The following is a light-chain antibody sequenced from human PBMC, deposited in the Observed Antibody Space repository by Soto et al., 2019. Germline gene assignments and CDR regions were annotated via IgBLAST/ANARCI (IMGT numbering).Light chain of an antibody. J-gene: IGLJ2*01. V-gene: IGLV2-11*01. Sequence: QSALTQPRSVSGSPGQSVTISCTGTSSDVGGYNFVSWYQQFPGKVPKLIIYDVSQRPSGVPDRFSASKSDNTASLTISGLQAEDEAYYYCCSYAGRAPLFGGGTQLTVL. CDR2: DVS. CDR3: CSYAGRAPL. CDR1: SSDVGGYNF.